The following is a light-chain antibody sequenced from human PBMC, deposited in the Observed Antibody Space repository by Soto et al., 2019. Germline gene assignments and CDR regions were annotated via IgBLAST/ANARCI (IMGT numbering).Light chain of an antibody. V-gene: IGLV2-23*01. J-gene: IGLJ1*01. CDR2: EGS. CDR3: CSYAGSSTYV. CDR1: SSDVGSYNL. Sequence: SVLPQPASVSRSPGQSITISCTGTSSDVGSYNLVSWYQQHPGKAPKLMIYEGSKRPSGVSNRFSGSKSGNTASLTISGLQAEDEADYYCCSYAGSSTYVFGTGTKVTVL.